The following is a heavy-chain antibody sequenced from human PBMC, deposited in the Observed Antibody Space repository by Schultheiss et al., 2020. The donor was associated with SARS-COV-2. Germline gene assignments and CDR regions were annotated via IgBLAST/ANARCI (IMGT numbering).Heavy chain of an antibody. CDR1: GFTFSSYA. V-gene: IGHV3-30*01. Sequence: GESLKISCAASGFTFSSYAMHWVRQAPGKGLEWVAVISYDGSNKYYADSVKGRFTISRDNSKNTLYLQMNSLRAEDTAVYYCARESFGGGTRYYYYGMDVWGQGTTVTVS. J-gene: IGHJ6*02. CDR3: ARESFGGGTRYYYYGMDV. D-gene: IGHD3-16*01. CDR2: ISYDGSNK.